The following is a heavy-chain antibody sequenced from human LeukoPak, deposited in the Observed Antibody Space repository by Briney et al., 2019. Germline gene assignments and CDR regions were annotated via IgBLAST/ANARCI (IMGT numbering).Heavy chain of an antibody. Sequence: GGSLRLSCAASGFMFSSYGLHWVRQAPGKGLGGVALISYDGSDKYYATSVKGRFTISRDNSKNTLYLQVNSLRAEDTSVYYCARVGYCSGGNCYFNAFDIWGQGTMVTVSS. V-gene: IGHV3-30-3*01. CDR3: ARVGYCSGGNCYFNAFDI. CDR1: GFMFSSYG. J-gene: IGHJ3*02. CDR2: ISYDGSDK. D-gene: IGHD2-15*01.